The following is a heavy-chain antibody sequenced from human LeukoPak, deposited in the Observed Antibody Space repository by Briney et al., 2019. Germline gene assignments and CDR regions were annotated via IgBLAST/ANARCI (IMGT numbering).Heavy chain of an antibody. V-gene: IGHV1-18*01. CDR1: GYTFTSYG. D-gene: IGHD3-10*01. CDR2: ISAYNGNT. Sequence: ASVKVSCKASGYTFTSYGISWVRQAPGQGLEWMGWISAYNGNTNYAQKLQGRVTMTTDTSTSTAYMELRSLRSDDTAVYYCARGSGPLWFGELYAFDIWAKGQWSPSLQ. CDR3: ARGSGPLWFGELYAFDI. J-gene: IGHJ3*02.